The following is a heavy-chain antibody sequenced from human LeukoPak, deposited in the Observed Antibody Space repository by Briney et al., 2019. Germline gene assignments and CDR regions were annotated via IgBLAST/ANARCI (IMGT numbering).Heavy chain of an antibody. V-gene: IGHV1-8*01. CDR3: ARVVGVTNHFDY. Sequence: ASVKVSCKASGYTFTSYDINWERQATGQGLEWMGWMNPNSGNTGYAQKLQGRVTMTRNTSISTAYMELSSLRSEDTAVYYCARVVGVTNHFDYWGQGTLVTVSS. CDR2: MNPNSGNT. CDR1: GYTFTSYD. J-gene: IGHJ4*02. D-gene: IGHD2-21*02.